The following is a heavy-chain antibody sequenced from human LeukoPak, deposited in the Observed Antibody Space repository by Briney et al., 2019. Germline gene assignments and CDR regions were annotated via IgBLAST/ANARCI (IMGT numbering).Heavy chain of an antibody. CDR1: GFXFSNAW. CDR2: IKSKTDGGTT. Sequence: GGSLRLSCAASGFXFSNAWMSWVRQAPGKGLEWVGRIKSKTDGGTTDYAAPVKGRFTISRDDSKNTLYLQMNSLKTEDTAVYYCTTVSFGYYYGMDVWGQGTTVTVSS. CDR3: TTVSFGYYYGMDV. J-gene: IGHJ6*02. V-gene: IGHV3-15*01. D-gene: IGHD3-10*01.